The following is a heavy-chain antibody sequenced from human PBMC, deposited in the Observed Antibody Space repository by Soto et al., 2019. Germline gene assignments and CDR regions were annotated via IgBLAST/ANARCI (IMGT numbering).Heavy chain of an antibody. CDR3: ARLSNYDFWSGYKWSNYYFQAV. CDR2: IYYSGST. V-gene: IGHV4-59*08. J-gene: IGHJ6*03. CDR1: GGSISSYY. Sequence: PSGTLSLTCTVSGGSISSYYWSWIRQPPGKGLEWIGYIYYSGSTNYNPSLKSRVTISVDTSKNQFSLKLSSVTAADTAVYYCARLSNYDFWSGYKWSNYYFQAVWGKGTTVTGSS. D-gene: IGHD3-3*01.